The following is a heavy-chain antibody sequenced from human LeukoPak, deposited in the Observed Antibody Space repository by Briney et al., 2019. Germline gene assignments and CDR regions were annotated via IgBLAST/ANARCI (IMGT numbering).Heavy chain of an antibody. Sequence: GGSLRLSCAASGFTFSTYWMSWVRQAPGKGLEWVANIKQDGSEKYYVDSVKGRFTISRGNSKNTLYLQMNSLRAEDTAVYYCARSRLRDLAFDIWGQGTMVTVSS. J-gene: IGHJ3*02. D-gene: IGHD2-21*01. V-gene: IGHV3-7*03. CDR2: IKQDGSEK. CDR1: GFTFSTYW. CDR3: ARSRLRDLAFDI.